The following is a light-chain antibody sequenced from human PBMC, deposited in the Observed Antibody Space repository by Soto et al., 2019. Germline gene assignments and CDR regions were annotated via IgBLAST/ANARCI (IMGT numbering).Light chain of an antibody. J-gene: IGKJ5*01. CDR3: QQYNNWPRIT. Sequence: EVVMTQTQATLSVSPGERATLSCRASQSVSSNLAWYQQKPGQAPRLLIYGASTRATGIPARFSGSGSGTEFTLTISSLQSEDFAIYYCQQYNNWPRITFGQGRRPEIK. V-gene: IGKV3-15*01. CDR1: QSVSSN. CDR2: GAS.